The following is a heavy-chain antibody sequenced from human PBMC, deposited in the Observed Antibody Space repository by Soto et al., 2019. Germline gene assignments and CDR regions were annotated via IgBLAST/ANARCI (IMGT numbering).Heavy chain of an antibody. V-gene: IGHV1-69*12. J-gene: IGHJ1*01. CDR1: GGTFNSYA. D-gene: IGHD2-2*01. Sequence: QVQLVQSGAEVKKPGSSVKVSCNASGGTFNSYAISCMRQAPGQGLEWMGRIIPIYCTANYEQKVQGRVTIAADESTSTAYIEMSSLRSEDTAVYYCPREAVPATAITNWGQGTLVTVYS. CDR2: IIPIYCTA. CDR3: PREAVPATAITN.